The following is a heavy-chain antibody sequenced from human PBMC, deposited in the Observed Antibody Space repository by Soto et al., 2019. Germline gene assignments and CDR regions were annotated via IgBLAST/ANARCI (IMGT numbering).Heavy chain of an antibody. Sequence: PSETLSLTCAVSGYPISSGYYWGWIRQPPGKGLEWIGIIHHSGSTYYNPSLRSRITISVDTSKNQFSLKMPSVTAADTAVYYGARSSGYVPGGYWGQGILVTVSS. CDR1: GYPISSGYY. V-gene: IGHV4-38-2*01. D-gene: IGHD5-12*01. CDR2: IHHSGST. J-gene: IGHJ4*02. CDR3: ARSSGYVPGGY.